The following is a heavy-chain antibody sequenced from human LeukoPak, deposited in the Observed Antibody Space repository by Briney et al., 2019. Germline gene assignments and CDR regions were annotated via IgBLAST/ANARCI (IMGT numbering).Heavy chain of an antibody. CDR2: IWYDGSNK. J-gene: IGHJ6*02. CDR3: AKHQQWLWYGMDV. V-gene: IGHV3-33*06. Sequence: GGPLRLSCAASGFTFNSYRMLWVRRAPGKGRVGVTVIWYDGSNKYYADSVKGRFTISRDNSKNTLYLQMNSLRAEDTAVYYCAKHQQWLWYGMDVWGQGTTVTVSS. D-gene: IGHD6-19*01. CDR1: GFTFNSYR.